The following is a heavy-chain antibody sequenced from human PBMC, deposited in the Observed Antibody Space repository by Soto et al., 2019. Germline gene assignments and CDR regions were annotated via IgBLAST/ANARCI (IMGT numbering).Heavy chain of an antibody. V-gene: IGHV3-30*18. D-gene: IGHD3-10*01. Sequence: GGSLRLSCAASGFTFSSYGMHWVRQAPGKGLEWVAVISYDGSNKYYADSVKGRFTISRDNSKNTLYLQMNSLRAEDTAVYYCAKDRGVYYYGSGSPLVENWFDPWGQGTLVTVSS. CDR1: GFTFSSYG. J-gene: IGHJ5*02. CDR3: AKDRGVYYYGSGSPLVENWFDP. CDR2: ISYDGSNK.